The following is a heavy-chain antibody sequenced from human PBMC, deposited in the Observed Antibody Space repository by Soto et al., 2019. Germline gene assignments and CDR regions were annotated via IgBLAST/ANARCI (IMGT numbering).Heavy chain of an antibody. V-gene: IGHV6-1*01. Sequence: SQTLSLTCAISGDSVSSNSAAWNWIRQSPSRGLEWLGRTYYRSKWYNDYAVSVKSRITINPDTSKNQFSLQLNSVTPEDTAVYYCARGAEQLVPRYYYYYGMDVWGQGTTVTVSS. D-gene: IGHD6-6*01. CDR3: ARGAEQLVPRYYYYYGMDV. CDR2: TYYRSKWYN. CDR1: GDSVSSNSAA. J-gene: IGHJ6*02.